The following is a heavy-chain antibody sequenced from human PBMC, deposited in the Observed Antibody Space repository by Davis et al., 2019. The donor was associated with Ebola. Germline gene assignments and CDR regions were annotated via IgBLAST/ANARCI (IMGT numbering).Heavy chain of an antibody. Sequence: AASVKVSCKASGGTFSSYAISWVRQAPGQGLEWMGGIIPIFGTANYAQKFQGRVTITADESTSTAYMELSSLRSEDTAVYYCARDRHIAARPSYYYYGMDVWGKGTTVTVSS. D-gene: IGHD6-6*01. CDR2: IIPIFGTA. CDR3: ARDRHIAARPSYYYYGMDV. CDR1: GGTFSSYA. V-gene: IGHV1-69*13. J-gene: IGHJ6*04.